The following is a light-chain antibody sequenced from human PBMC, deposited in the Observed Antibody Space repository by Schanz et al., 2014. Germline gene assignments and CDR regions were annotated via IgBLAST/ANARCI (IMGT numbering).Light chain of an antibody. Sequence: QSVLTQPPSVSGAPGQRVTISCTGSSSNIGAGYDVHWYQQLPGTAPKLLIYGNSNRPSGVPDRFSGSKSGTSASLAITGLKPEDEADYYCQSYDSSLSGWVFGGGTKLTVL. CDR1: SSNIGAGYD. CDR3: QSYDSSLSGWV. V-gene: IGLV1-40*01. J-gene: IGLJ3*02. CDR2: GNS.